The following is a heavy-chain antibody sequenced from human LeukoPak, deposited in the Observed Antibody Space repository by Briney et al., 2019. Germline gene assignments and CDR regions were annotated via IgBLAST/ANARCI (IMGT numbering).Heavy chain of an antibody. CDR1: GFTFHDYA. Sequence: GGSLRLSCAASGFTFHDYAMHWVRQAPGKGLEWVSGLSWNGGNIGYAESVRGRFTISRDNAGNSLYLQMNSLRPEDTALYYCAKALGSTVTTRTYFDYWGHGTLVTVSS. J-gene: IGHJ4*01. CDR3: AKALGSTVTTRTYFDY. D-gene: IGHD4-17*01. CDR2: LSWNGGNI. V-gene: IGHV3-9*01.